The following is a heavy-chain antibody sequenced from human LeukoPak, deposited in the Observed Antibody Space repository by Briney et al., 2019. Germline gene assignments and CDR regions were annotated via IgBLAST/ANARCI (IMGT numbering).Heavy chain of an antibody. J-gene: IGHJ5*02. D-gene: IGHD4-23*01. Sequence: SVKVSCKASGYTFTSYYMHWVRQAPGQGREGMVIINPGGGSTSYAQKCQDRVTMTRDTCTRTVYMELTRLTSEDTAVYYCAKDLRWDHPGFDPWGQGTLVIVSS. V-gene: IGHV1-46*01. CDR2: INPGGGST. CDR1: GYTFTSYY. CDR3: AKDLRWDHPGFDP.